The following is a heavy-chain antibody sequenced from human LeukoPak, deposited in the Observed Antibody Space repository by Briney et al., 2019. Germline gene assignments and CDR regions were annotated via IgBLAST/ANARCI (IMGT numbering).Heavy chain of an antibody. J-gene: IGHJ4*02. D-gene: IGHD2-15*01. Sequence: SVKVSCKASGGTSSSYAISWVRQAPGQGLEWMGGIIPIFGTANYAQKFQGRVTITTDESTSTAYMELSSLRSEDTAVYYCASLHGCSGGSCYSYFDYWGQGTLVTVSS. CDR2: IIPIFGTA. V-gene: IGHV1-69*05. CDR1: GGTSSSYA. CDR3: ASLHGCSGGSCYSYFDY.